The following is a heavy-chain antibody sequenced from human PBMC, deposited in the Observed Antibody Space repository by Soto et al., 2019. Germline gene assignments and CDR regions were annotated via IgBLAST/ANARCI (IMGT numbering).Heavy chain of an antibody. CDR3: ATDYYGSGSYYSDY. Sequence: PGGSLRLSCAASGFSFSNHGMHWVRQAPGKGLEWVAVTSYDGSNKYEAESVKDRLIISRDNSKNTLYLQMNSLRAEDTAVYYCATDYYGSGSYYSDYWGQGTLVTVSS. V-gene: IGHV3-30*03. CDR1: GFSFSNHG. J-gene: IGHJ4*02. D-gene: IGHD3-10*01. CDR2: TSYDGSNK.